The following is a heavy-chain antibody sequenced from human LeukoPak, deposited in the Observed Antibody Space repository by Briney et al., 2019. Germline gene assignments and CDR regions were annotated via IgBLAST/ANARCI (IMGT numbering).Heavy chain of an antibody. D-gene: IGHD2-15*01. V-gene: IGHV3-11*01. CDR2: IISSGSTI. J-gene: IGHJ3*02. Sequence: GGSLRLSCAASGFTFNDYYMSWIRQAPGKGLEWVAYIISSGSTIYYADSVKGRFTISRDNAKNSLYLQMNSLRAEDTAVYYCAGVGNGGRAFDIWGQGTMVTVSS. CDR3: AGVGNGGRAFDI. CDR1: GFTFNDYY.